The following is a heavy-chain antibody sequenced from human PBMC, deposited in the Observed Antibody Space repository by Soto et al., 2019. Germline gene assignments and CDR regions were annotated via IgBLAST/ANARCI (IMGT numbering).Heavy chain of an antibody. CDR1: GFAFSTSV. V-gene: IGHV3-30*03. CDR2: ISYNGNKK. Sequence: VQLVESGGGVVQPGGSLRLSCAASGFAFSTSVIHWVRQAPGKGLEWMAHISYNGNKKHYADSVKGRFTVSRDISESTLYLQMNSLRAEDTAVYYCAREQFEDGRGHYDHWGQGTRVSVSS. D-gene: IGHD3-22*01. J-gene: IGHJ4*02. CDR3: AREQFEDGRGHYDH.